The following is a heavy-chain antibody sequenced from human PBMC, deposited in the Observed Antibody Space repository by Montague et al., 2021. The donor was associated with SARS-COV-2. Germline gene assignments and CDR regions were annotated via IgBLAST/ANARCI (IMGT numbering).Heavy chain of an antibody. Sequence: TLSLTCTVSIGSISSGSYYWSWIRQPAGKGLEWIGSIYNSGSTNYNPSLKSRVTISVDTSKNQFSLKLSSVTAADTAVYYCARDGYSSGWNGLHWFDPWGHGTLVTFSS. CDR3: ARDGYSSGWNGLHWFDP. J-gene: IGHJ5*02. CDR2: IYNSGST. CDR1: IGSISSGSYY. D-gene: IGHD6-25*01. V-gene: IGHV4-61*02.